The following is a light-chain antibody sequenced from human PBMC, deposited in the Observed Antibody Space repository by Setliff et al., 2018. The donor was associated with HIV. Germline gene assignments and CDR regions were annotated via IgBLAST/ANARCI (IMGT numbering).Light chain of an antibody. J-gene: IGLJ1*01. CDR1: SNDVGRYNY. V-gene: IGLV2-23*02. Sequence: QSALAQPASVSGSPGQSITISCTGTSNDVGRYNYVSWYQHHPGKAPKLILYEVSKWPSGASNHFSGSKSGNTASLTISGLRTEDEAEYYCCSYASSGSLVFGAGTRSPS. CDR3: CSYASSGSLV. CDR2: EVS.